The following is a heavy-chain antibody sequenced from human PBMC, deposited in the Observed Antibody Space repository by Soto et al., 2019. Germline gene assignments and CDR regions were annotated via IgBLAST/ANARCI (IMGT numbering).Heavy chain of an antibody. Sequence: SGPTLVNPTQTLTLTCTFSGFSLSTSGVGVGWIRQPPGKALEWLALIYWDDDKRYSPSLKSRLTITKDTSKNQVVLTMTNMDPVDTATYYCAHRPKAPPIPVFDWLDEYYFDYWGQGTLVTVSS. D-gene: IGHD3-9*01. J-gene: IGHJ4*02. CDR1: GFSLSTSGVG. CDR3: AHRPKAPPIPVFDWLDEYYFDY. CDR2: IYWDDDK. V-gene: IGHV2-5*02.